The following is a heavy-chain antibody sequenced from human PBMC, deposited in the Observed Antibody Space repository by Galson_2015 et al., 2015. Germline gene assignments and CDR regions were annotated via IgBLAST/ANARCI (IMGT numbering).Heavy chain of an antibody. CDR1: GYTLTELS. V-gene: IGHV1-24*01. CDR3: ATDLGVPAARNWFDP. CDR2: FDPEDGET. J-gene: IGHJ5*02. D-gene: IGHD2-2*01. Sequence: SVKVSCKVSGYTLTELSMHWVQQAPGKGLEWMGGFDPEDGETIYAQKFQGRVTMTEDTSTDTAYMELSSLRSEDTAVYYCATDLGVPAARNWFDPWGQGTLVTVSS.